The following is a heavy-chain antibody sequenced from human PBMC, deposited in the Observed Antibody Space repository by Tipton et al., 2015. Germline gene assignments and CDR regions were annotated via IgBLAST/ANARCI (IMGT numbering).Heavy chain of an antibody. V-gene: IGHV4-38-2*01. Sequence: GLVKPSETLSLTCAVSAYSISTDYYWGWIRQPPGKGLEWIGTISHSGSTYYNPSLKSRVTISADTSKNQFSLKLSSVTAADTAVYYCACQDYDILTRDYQTVDYWGQGTTVTVSS. J-gene: IGHJ4*03. CDR2: ISHSGST. D-gene: IGHD3-9*01. CDR1: AYSISTDYY. CDR3: ACQDYDILTRDYQTVDY.